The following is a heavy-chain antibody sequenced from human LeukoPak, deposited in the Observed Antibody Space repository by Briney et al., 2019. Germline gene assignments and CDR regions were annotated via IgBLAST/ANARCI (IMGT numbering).Heavy chain of an antibody. V-gene: IGHV4-59*01. J-gene: IGHJ3*02. Sequence: SETLCLTCTVSGGSISSYYWSWIRQPPGKGLEWIGYIYYSGSTNYNPSLKSRGTRSVDHAKNQFSLKLRSVTAADTAVYYCARDFGLGYCSSTSCYAFDIWGQEKTVTLSS. CDR2: IYYSGST. CDR3: ARDFGLGYCSSTSCYAFDI. D-gene: IGHD2-2*01. CDR1: GGSISSYY.